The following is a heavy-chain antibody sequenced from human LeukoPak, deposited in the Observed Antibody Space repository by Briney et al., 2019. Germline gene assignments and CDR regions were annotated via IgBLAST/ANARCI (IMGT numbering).Heavy chain of an antibody. CDR1: GFTFSSYP. J-gene: IGHJ3*02. CDR3: AKGGAYYYDSSGYFSI. D-gene: IGHD3-22*01. Sequence: PGGSLRLSCAASGFTFSSYPMHWVRQAPGKGLEWVAGVSDDGSGTYYADSVKGRFSISRDNSKNTLYLQMNSLRAEDTAVYYCAKGGAYYYDSSGYFSIWGQGTMVTVSS. CDR2: VSDDGSGT. V-gene: IGHV3-30*04.